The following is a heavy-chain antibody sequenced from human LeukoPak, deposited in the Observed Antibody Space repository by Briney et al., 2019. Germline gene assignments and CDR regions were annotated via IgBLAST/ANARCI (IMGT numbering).Heavy chain of an antibody. D-gene: IGHD2/OR15-2a*01. J-gene: IGHJ4*02. CDR1: GYSFTNNG. CDR2: ISAYNGDT. CDR3: ARGSVYDPLPHFDY. Sequence: ASVKVSCKAPGYSFTNNGITWVRQAPGQGLEWMGWISAYNGDTNYAQKLQGRVTMTTDTSTNTAYMELRSLRSDDTAVYYCARGSVYDPLPHFDYWGQGTLVTVSS. V-gene: IGHV1-18*01.